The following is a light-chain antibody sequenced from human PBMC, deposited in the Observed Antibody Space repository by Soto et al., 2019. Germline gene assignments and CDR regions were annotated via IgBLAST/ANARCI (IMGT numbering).Light chain of an antibody. CDR2: AAS. J-gene: IGKJ5*01. CDR1: QGISNF. Sequence: DIQMTQSPSSLSASVGDRVTITCRASQGISNFLAWYQQKPGKVPKLLISAASTLQSGVPSRFSGSGSGTDFTLTSTSLQPEDGATYYCQKDSSVITFGQGTRLEI. V-gene: IGKV1-27*01. CDR3: QKDSSVIT.